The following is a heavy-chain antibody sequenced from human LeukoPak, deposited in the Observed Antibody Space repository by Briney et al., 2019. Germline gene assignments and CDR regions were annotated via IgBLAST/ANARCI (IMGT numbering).Heavy chain of an antibody. CDR2: ISWNSGSI. J-gene: IGHJ5*02. V-gene: IGHV3-9*01. D-gene: IGHD3-3*01. CDR1: GFTFDVYA. Sequence: GRSLRLSCAASGFTFDVYAMHWVRQAPGKGLEWVSGISWNSGSIDYADSVKGRFTISRDNAKNSLYLQMNSLRAEDTALYYCAKSGREWSTRGWFDPWGQGTLVTVSS. CDR3: AKSGREWSTRGWFDP.